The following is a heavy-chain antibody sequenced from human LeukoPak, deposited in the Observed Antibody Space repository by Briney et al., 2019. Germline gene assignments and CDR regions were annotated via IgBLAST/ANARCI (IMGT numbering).Heavy chain of an antibody. J-gene: IGHJ5*02. V-gene: IGHV4-34*01. Sequence: SETLSLTCAVYGGSFSGYYWSWIRQPPGKGLEWIGEINHSGSTNYNPSLKSRVTISVDTSKNRFSLKLSSVTAADTAVYYCARGGVVPAATKYNWFDPWGQGTLVTVSS. CDR2: INHSGST. D-gene: IGHD2-2*01. CDR1: GGSFSGYY. CDR3: ARGGVVPAATKYNWFDP.